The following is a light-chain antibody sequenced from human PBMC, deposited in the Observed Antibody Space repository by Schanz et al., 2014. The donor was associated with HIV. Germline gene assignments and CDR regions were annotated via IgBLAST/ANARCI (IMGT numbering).Light chain of an antibody. CDR1: QSIDKKN. CDR2: GAS. CDR3: QQRDTWPLT. V-gene: IGKV3D-20*02. Sequence: EIVLTQSPGTLSLSPGERAALSCRASQSIDKKNLAWYQQKPGQAPRLLIYGASSRATGIPDRFRGSGSGTDFTLTVSSLQSEDSGVYYCQQRDTWPLTFGGGTKVEIK. J-gene: IGKJ4*01.